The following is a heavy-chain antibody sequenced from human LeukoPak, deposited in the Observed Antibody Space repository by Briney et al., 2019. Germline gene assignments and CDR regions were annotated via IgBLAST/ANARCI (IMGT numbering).Heavy chain of an antibody. CDR1: GFTFSGSA. D-gene: IGHD3-16*01. J-gene: IGHJ4*02. Sequence: PGGSLRLSCAASGFTFSGSAMHWVRQASGKGLEWVGRIRSKANNYATAYAASVKGRFTISRDNSKNTLYLQMNSLRAEDTAVYYCAKIPQVATYTVPNFDFWGQGTLVTVSS. CDR2: IRSKANNYAT. V-gene: IGHV3-73*01. CDR3: AKIPQVATYTVPNFDF.